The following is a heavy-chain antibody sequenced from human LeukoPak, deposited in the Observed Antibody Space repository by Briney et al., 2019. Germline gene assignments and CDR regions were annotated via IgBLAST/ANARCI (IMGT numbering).Heavy chain of an antibody. CDR2: INHSGST. D-gene: IGHD3-10*01. Sequence: SETLSLTCAVYGGSFSGYYWSWLRQPPGKGLEWIGEINHSGSTNYNPSLKSRVTISVDTSKNQFSLKLSSVTAADTAVYYCARIFPHYGSGSYYQDYWGQGTLVTASS. V-gene: IGHV4-34*01. CDR1: GGSFSGYY. CDR3: ARIFPHYGSGSYYQDY. J-gene: IGHJ4*02.